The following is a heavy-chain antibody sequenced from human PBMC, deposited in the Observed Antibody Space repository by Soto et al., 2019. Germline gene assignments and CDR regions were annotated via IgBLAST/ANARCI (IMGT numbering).Heavy chain of an antibody. D-gene: IGHD1-26*01. Sequence: ASVKVSCKASGSTFTSYDIKWVRRATGQGLEWLGWMKSNSGNTGYAQKFQGIVTTTRNTSISTAYMKLSSLRSEDKAVYYCAGWELASVSAAFDIWGQGTMVTVS. CDR3: AGWELASVSAAFDI. CDR2: MKSNSGNT. V-gene: IGHV1-8*01. CDR1: GSTFTSYD. J-gene: IGHJ3*02.